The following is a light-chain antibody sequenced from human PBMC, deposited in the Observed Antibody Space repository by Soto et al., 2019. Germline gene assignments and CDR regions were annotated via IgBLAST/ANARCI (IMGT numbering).Light chain of an antibody. CDR3: LRDGYYAP. CDR2: DAF. Sequence: IQMTQSPSTLSASGGDRVTITCRASQRISTWLAWYQQRPGKAHKLLIYDAFSLQSGVPSRFSGSGSGTEFTLTIGSLQPDHSATYYCLRDGYYAPFGQGTKVAI. CDR1: QRISTW. J-gene: IGKJ1*01. V-gene: IGKV1-5*01.